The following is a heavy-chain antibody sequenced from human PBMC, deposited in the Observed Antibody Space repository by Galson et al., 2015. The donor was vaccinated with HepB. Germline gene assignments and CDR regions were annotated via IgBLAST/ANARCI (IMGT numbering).Heavy chain of an antibody. CDR3: ARMGSFIAAAGTKGPAYYYYMDV. V-gene: IGHV3-33*01. CDR1: GFTFSSYG. J-gene: IGHJ6*03. CDR2: IWYDGSNK. Sequence: SLRLSCAASGFTFSSYGMHWVREAPGKGLEWVAVIWYDGSNKYYADSVKGRFTISRDNSKNTLYLQMNSLRAEDTAVYYCARMGSFIAAAGTKGPAYYYYMDVWGKGTTVTVSS. D-gene: IGHD6-13*01.